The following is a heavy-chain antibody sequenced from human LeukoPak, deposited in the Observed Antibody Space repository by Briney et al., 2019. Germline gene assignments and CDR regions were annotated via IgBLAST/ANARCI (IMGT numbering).Heavy chain of an antibody. CDR2: IKQDGSEE. J-gene: IGHJ4*02. CDR3: ARSHLTGYYNGFDY. V-gene: IGHV3-7*03. Sequence: GGSLRLSCAASGFTFSSYWMSWVRQAPGKGPEWVANIKQDGSEEYYVDSVKGRFTISRDNAKNSLYLQMNSLRAEDTAVYYCARSHLTGYYNGFDYWGQGTLVTVSS. CDR1: GFTFSSYW. D-gene: IGHD3-9*01.